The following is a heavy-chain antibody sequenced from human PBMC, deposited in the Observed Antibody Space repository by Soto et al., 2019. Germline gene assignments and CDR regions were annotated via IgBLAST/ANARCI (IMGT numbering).Heavy chain of an antibody. CDR1: GFTFSSYA. D-gene: IGHD3-22*01. CDR2: ISSSGGST. CDR3: AKYRDSSGYYLFDY. V-gene: IGHV3-23*01. J-gene: IGHJ4*02. Sequence: GSLRLSCAASGFTFSSYAMSWVRQAPGKGLEWVSAISSSGGSTYYADSVKGRFTISRDNSKNTLYLQMNSLRAEDTAVYYCAKYRDSSGYYLFDYWGQGTLVTVSS.